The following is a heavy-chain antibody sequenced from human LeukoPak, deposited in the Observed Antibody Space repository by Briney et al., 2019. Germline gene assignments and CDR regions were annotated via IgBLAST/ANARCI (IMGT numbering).Heavy chain of an antibody. D-gene: IGHD2/OR15-2a*01. CDR3: ARGSMPQYYFDY. CDR2: VYYSGST. V-gene: IGHV4-59*01. J-gene: IGHJ4*02. CDR1: GGSMRSYY. Sequence: PSETLSLTCAVSGGSMRSYYWSWIRQSPGKGLEWIGYVYYSGSTNSNPSLTSRVTISIDTSKNQFSLKLSSVTAADTAVYYCARGSMPQYYFDYWGQGTLVTVSS.